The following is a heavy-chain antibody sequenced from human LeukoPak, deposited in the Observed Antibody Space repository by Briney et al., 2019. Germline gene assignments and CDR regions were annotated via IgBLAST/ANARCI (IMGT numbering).Heavy chain of an antibody. CDR1: GFTFSNYA. CDR2: IGGSGGST. J-gene: IGHJ4*02. CDR3: AKSPRWGDLDY. Sequence: PGGSLRLSCAASGFTFSNYAMNWVRQAPGKGLEWVSAIGGSGGSTYYADSVKGRFTISRDNSKNTLYLQMDSLRAEDTAVYYCAKSPRWGDLDYWGQGILVTVSS. V-gene: IGHV3-23*01. D-gene: IGHD5-24*01.